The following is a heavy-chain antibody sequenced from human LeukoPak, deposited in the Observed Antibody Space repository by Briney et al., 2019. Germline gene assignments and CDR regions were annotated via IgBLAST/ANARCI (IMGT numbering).Heavy chain of an antibody. Sequence: ASVKVSCKASGYTFTGYYMHWARQAPGQGLEWMGCINSNSGVTQYAQKSQGRAIMTRDTSNTTAYMELTRLTSGDTAVYYCARESPLVRSVPIYYYGMDVWGQGTTVTISS. CDR1: GYTFTGYY. J-gene: IGHJ6*02. D-gene: IGHD2-8*01. CDR2: INSNSGVT. V-gene: IGHV1-2*02. CDR3: ARESPLVRSVPIYYYGMDV.